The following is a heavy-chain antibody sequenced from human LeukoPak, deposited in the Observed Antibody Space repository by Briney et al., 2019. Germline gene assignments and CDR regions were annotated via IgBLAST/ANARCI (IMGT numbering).Heavy chain of an antibody. CDR1: GGSISSYY. Sequence: SETLSLTCTVSGGSISSYYWSWIRQPPVKGLEWIGYIYYSGSTNYNPSLKSRVTISVDTSKNQFSLKLSSVTAADTAVYYCARERSMVRGYYFDYWGQGTLVAVSS. V-gene: IGHV4-59*01. CDR2: IYYSGST. D-gene: IGHD3-10*01. CDR3: ARERSMVRGYYFDY. J-gene: IGHJ4*02.